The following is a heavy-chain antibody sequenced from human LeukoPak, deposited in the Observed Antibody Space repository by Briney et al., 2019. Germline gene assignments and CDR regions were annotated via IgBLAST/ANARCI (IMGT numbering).Heavy chain of an antibody. CDR1: GGTFSSYA. CDR2: INPSGGST. D-gene: IGHD3-16*02. V-gene: IGHV1-46*01. J-gene: IGHJ4*02. Sequence: GASVKVSCKASGGTFSSYAISWVRQAPGQGLEWMGIINPSGGSTSYAQKFQGRVTMTRDTSTSTVYMELSSLRSEDTAVYYCARESGDSSYYFDYWGQGTLVTVSS. CDR3: ARESGDSSYYFDY.